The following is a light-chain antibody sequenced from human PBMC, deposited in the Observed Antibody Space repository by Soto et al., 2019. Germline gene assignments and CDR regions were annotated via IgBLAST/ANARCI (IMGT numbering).Light chain of an antibody. V-gene: IGKV1-17*03. CDR2: GAS. CDR3: GQHNNDPWA. Sequence: DIQMTQSPSAMSASVGDRVSITCRASQGIGYYLTWLQQNSGKVPKRLIYGASTLQSGVPSRFSGNGSAADFTRTIISLLPEDAETYYDGQHNNDPWAVGLGT. CDR1: QGIGYY. J-gene: IGKJ3*01.